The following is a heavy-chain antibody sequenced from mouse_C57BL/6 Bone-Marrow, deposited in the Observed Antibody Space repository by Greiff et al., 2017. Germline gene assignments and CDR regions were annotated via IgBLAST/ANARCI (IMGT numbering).Heavy chain of an antibody. V-gene: IGHV1-76*01. CDR2: IYPGSGNT. CDR1: GYTFTDYY. CDR3: ARGDGYYDWFAY. D-gene: IGHD2-3*01. Sequence: VHLVESGAELVRPGASVKLSCKASGYTFTDYYINWVKQRPGQGLEWIARIYPGSGNTYYNEKFKGKATLTAEKSSSTAYMQLSSLTSEDSAVYFCARGDGYYDWFAYWGQGTLVTVSA. J-gene: IGHJ3*01.